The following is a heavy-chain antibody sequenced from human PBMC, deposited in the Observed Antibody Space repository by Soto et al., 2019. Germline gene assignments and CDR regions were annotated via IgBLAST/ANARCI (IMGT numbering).Heavy chain of an antibody. J-gene: IGHJ4*02. CDR1: GGSISSSIYY. CDR2: IYYSGTT. V-gene: IGHV4-39*01. CDR3: ARLRGYCSGGSCYHFDC. D-gene: IGHD2-15*01. Sequence: SETLSLTCTVSGGSISSSIYYWGGIRHTPGKGLEWIGSIYYSGTTNYNPSLKSRVSISVDTSKNQFSLRLSSVTAVDTAIYYCARLRGYCSGGSCYHFDCWGRGTLVTVSS.